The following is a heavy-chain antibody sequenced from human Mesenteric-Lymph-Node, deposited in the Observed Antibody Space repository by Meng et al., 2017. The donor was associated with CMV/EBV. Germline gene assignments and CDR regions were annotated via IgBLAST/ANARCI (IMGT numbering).Heavy chain of an antibody. CDR1: GGSFSGYY. J-gene: IGHJ6*02. CDR2: INHSGST. Sequence: GSLRLSCAVYGGSFSGYYWSWIRQPPGKGLEWIGEINHSGSTNYNPSLKSRVTISVDTSKYQFSLKLSSVTAADTAVYYCASGSWTYYYGMDVWGQGTTVTVSS. CDR3: ASGSWTYYYGMDV. V-gene: IGHV4-34*01. D-gene: IGHD6-13*01.